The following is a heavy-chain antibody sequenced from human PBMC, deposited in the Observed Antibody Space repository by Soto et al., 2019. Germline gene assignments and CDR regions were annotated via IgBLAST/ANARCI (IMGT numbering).Heavy chain of an antibody. D-gene: IGHD2-2*01. V-gene: IGHV3-30-3*01. Sequence: QVQLVESGGGVVQPGGPLRLSCAASGFTFNTYAMHWVRQAPGEGLEWVAVISYDGSNKYYADSVKGRFTISRDNSKNTLYLQMNSLRAEDTAVYYCARRYKDGRRDCISTSCLFDPWGQGTLVIVSS. CDR1: GFTFNTYA. CDR3: ARRYKDGRRDCISTSCLFDP. CDR2: ISYDGSNK. J-gene: IGHJ5*02.